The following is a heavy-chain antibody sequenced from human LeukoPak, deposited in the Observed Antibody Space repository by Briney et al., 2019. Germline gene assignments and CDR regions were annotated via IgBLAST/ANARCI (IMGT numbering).Heavy chain of an antibody. Sequence: KPSETLSLTCTVSGGSISSGSYYWSWIRQPAGKGLEWIGRIYTSGSTNYNPSLKSRVTISVDTSKNQFSLKLSSVTAADTAVYYCARSLGERWLQFLDWFDPWGQGTLVTVSS. CDR3: ARSLGERWLQFLDWFDP. J-gene: IGHJ5*02. D-gene: IGHD5-24*01. CDR1: GGSISSGSYY. V-gene: IGHV4-61*02. CDR2: IYTSGST.